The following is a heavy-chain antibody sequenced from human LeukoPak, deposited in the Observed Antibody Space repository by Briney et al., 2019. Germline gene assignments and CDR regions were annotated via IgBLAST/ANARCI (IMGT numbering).Heavy chain of an antibody. Sequence: SETLSLTCAVYGGSFSGYHWSWIRQPPGKGLEWIGQINHSGSTNYNPSLKSRVTILVDTSKNQFSLKVSSVTAADTAVYYCARVFDSGSQAYFYYMDVWGKGTTVTISS. V-gene: IGHV4-34*01. J-gene: IGHJ6*03. D-gene: IGHD3-10*01. CDR1: GGSFSGYH. CDR2: INHSGST. CDR3: ARVFDSGSQAYFYYMDV.